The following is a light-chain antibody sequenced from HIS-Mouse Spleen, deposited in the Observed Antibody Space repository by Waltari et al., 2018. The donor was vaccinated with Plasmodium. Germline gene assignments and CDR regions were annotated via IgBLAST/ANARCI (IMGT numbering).Light chain of an antibody. J-gene: IGLJ1*01. CDR2: KDS. Sequence: SYELTQPPSVSVSPGQTARITCSGDALPKQYASWSQQKPGQAPVLVIYKDSERPSGIPERFSGSSSGTTVTLTISGVQAEDEADYYCQSADSSGTYVFGTGTKVTVL. CDR3: QSADSSGTYV. CDR1: ALPKQY. V-gene: IGLV3-25*03.